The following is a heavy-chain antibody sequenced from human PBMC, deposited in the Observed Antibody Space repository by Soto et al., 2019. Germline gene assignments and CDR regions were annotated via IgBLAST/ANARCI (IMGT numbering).Heavy chain of an antibody. D-gene: IGHD2-2*01. Sequence: PSETLCLTCAVYGGSFGGYYWSWIRQPPGKGLEWIGEINHSGSTNYNPSLKSRVTISVDTSKNQFSLKLSSVTAADTAVYYCARGPPPVVVVPAAMSNWFDPWGQGTLVTVSS. CDR2: INHSGST. V-gene: IGHV4-34*01. CDR1: GGSFGGYY. CDR3: ARGPPPVVVVPAAMSNWFDP. J-gene: IGHJ5*02.